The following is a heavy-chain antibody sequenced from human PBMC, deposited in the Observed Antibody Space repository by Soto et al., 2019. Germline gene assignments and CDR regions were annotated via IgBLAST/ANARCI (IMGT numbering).Heavy chain of an antibody. Sequence: PETLSLTCTVSGGSISSSSYYWGWIRQPPGKGLEWIGSIYYSGSTYYNPSLKSRATISVDTSKNQFSLKLSSVTAADTAVYYCARRLYYGSGSRYCMEVCGQGISVTVS. CDR3: ARRLYYGSGSRYCMEV. CDR2: IYYSGST. V-gene: IGHV4-39*01. J-gene: IGHJ6*02. D-gene: IGHD3-10*01. CDR1: GGSISSSSYY.